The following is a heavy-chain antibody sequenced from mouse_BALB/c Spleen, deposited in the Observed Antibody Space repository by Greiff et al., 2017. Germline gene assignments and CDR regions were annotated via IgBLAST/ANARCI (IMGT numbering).Heavy chain of an antibody. V-gene: IGHV5-4*02. J-gene: IGHJ4*01. Sequence: EVKLVESGGGLVKPGGSLKLSCAASGFTFSDYYMYWVRQTPEKRLEWVATISDGGSYTYYPDSVKGRFTISRDNAKNNLYLQMSSLKSEDTAMYYCARDKLAYYYGYYYAMDYWGQGTSVTVSS. CDR2: ISDGGSYT. CDR1: GFTFSDYY. D-gene: IGHD1-1*01. CDR3: ARDKLAYYYGYYYAMDY.